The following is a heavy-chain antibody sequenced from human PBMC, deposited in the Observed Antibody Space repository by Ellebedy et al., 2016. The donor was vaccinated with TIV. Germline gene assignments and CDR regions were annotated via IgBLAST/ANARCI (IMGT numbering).Heavy chain of an antibody. J-gene: IGHJ3*02. D-gene: IGHD3-10*01. CDR1: GYTFASYG. Sequence: AASVKVSCKASGYTFASYGVSWVRQAPGQGLEWMGWVSANNGDTNYAQKLQGRVTMTTDTSKSTAYMDLRSLRRDDTAVSYCSRDFYYYGSGSWDDTFDIWGQGTMVTVSS. CDR2: VSANNGDT. V-gene: IGHV1-18*01. CDR3: SRDFYYYGSGSWDDTFDI.